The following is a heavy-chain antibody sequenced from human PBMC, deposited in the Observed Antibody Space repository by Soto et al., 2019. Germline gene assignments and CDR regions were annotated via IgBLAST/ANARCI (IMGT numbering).Heavy chain of an antibody. CDR3: ARGVNSPRDYGGNSNPFDY. D-gene: IGHD4-17*01. CDR2: ISYDGSNK. J-gene: IGHJ4*02. V-gene: IGHV3-30-3*01. Sequence: PGGSLRLSCAASGFTFSSYAMHWVRQAPGKGLEWVAVISYDGSNKYYADSVKGRFTISRDNSKNTLYLQMSSLRAEDTAVYYCARGVNSPRDYGGNSNPFDYWGQGTLVTVSS. CDR1: GFTFSSYA.